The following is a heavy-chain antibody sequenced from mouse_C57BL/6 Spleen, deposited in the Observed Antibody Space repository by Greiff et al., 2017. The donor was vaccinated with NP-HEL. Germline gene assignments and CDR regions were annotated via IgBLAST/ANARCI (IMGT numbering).Heavy chain of an antibody. Sequence: EVKLQESGPGLVKPSQSLSLTCSVTGYSITSGYYWNWIRQFPGNKLEWMGYISYDGSNNYNPSLKNRISITRDTSKNQFFLKLNSVTTEDTATYYCARVPNYYGSSSRRFDYWGQGTTLTVSS. D-gene: IGHD1-1*01. CDR1: GYSITSGYY. CDR3: ARVPNYYGSSSRRFDY. CDR2: ISYDGSN. V-gene: IGHV3-6*01. J-gene: IGHJ2*01.